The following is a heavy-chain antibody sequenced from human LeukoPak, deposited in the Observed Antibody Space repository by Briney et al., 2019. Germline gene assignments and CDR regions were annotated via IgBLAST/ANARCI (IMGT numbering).Heavy chain of an antibody. CDR3: ATRTRKGFIDY. CDR2: ISGSGGST. D-gene: IGHD1-14*01. CDR1: GFTFSTYA. Sequence: GGSLRLSCAASGFTFSTYAMSWVRQAPGNGLEWVSGISGSGGSTYYADSVKGRFTISRDNSKNTLYLQMDSLRAEDTAVYYCATRTRKGFIDYWGQGTLVTVSS. J-gene: IGHJ4*02. V-gene: IGHV3-23*01.